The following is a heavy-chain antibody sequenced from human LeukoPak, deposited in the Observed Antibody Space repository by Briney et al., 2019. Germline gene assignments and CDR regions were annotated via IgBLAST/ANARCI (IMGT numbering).Heavy chain of an antibody. CDR2: ISYDGSNK. CDR3: AKVAYPAPYYYYYGMDV. V-gene: IGHV3-30*18. J-gene: IGHJ6*02. D-gene: IGHD2-2*01. CDR1: GFTFSSYG. Sequence: GGSLRLSCAASGFTFSSYGMHWVRQAPGKGLEWVAVISYDGSNKYYADSVKGRFTISRDNSKNTLYLQMNSLRAEDTVVYYCAKVAYPAPYYYYYGMDVWGQGTTVTVSS.